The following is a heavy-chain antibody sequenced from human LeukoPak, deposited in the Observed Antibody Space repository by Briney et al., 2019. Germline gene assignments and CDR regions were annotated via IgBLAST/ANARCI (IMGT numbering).Heavy chain of an antibody. Sequence: GGSLRLSCAASGFTFSSYSMNWVRQAPGKGLEWVSYISSSSSTIYYADSVKGRFTISRDNAKNSLYLQMNSLGAEDTAVYYCARDHGSYYGNNFDYWGQGTLVTVSS. J-gene: IGHJ4*02. CDR2: ISSSSSTI. V-gene: IGHV3-48*01. D-gene: IGHD1-26*01. CDR3: ARDHGSYYGNNFDY. CDR1: GFTFSSYS.